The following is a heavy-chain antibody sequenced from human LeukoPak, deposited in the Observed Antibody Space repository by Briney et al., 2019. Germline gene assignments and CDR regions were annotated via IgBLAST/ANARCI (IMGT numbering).Heavy chain of an antibody. CDR3: GRDFRDSLDY. Sequence: GASVKVSCKASGYTFTGYYMHWVRQAPGQGLEWMGWINPDSGGTNFAQKFQGRVTMTRDTSISTAYMELSRLRSDDTTVYYCGRDFRDSLDYWGQGTLVTVSS. CDR1: GYTFTGYY. V-gene: IGHV1-2*02. CDR2: INPDSGGT. J-gene: IGHJ4*02.